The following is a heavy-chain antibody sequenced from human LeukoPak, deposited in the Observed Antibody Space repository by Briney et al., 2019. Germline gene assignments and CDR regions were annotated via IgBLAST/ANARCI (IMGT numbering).Heavy chain of an antibody. CDR3: ARSCSSGYYCYYGMDV. V-gene: IGHV1-3*01. CDR2: INAGNGNT. D-gene: IGHD2-2*01. CDR1: GYTFTSYA. J-gene: IGHJ6*02. Sequence: ASVKVSCKASGYTFTSYAMHWVRQAPGQRLEWMGWINAGNGNTKYSQKFQGRVTITRGTSASTAYMELSSLRSEDTAVYYCARSCSSGYYCYYGMDVWGQGTTVTVSS.